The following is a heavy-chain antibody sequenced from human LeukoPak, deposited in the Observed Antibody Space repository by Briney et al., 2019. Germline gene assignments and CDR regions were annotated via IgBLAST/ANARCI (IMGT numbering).Heavy chain of an antibody. Sequence: GGSLRLSCAASGFTFSSYSMNWVRQAPGKGLEWVSSISSSSNSIYYTDSVRGRFTISRDKAKNSLYLQMNSLRAEDTAVYYCARELPTGAFDYWGQGTLVTVSS. CDR3: ARELPTGAFDY. J-gene: IGHJ4*02. CDR1: GFTFSSYS. V-gene: IGHV3-21*01. CDR2: ISSSSNSI. D-gene: IGHD7-27*01.